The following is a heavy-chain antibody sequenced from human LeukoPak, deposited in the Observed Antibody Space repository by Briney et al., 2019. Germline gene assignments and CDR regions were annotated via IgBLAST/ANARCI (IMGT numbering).Heavy chain of an antibody. V-gene: IGHV3-30*02. CDR1: GFTFSSYT. J-gene: IGHJ4*02. CDR2: IRYDGSNK. Sequence: PGRSLRLSCAASGFTFSSYTMHWVRQAPGKGLEWVAFIRYDGSNKYYADSVKGRFTISRDNSKNTLYLQMNSLRAEDTAVYYCAKTFPPYCSSTSCYSSGGGYWGQGTLVTVSS. D-gene: IGHD2-2*01. CDR3: AKTFPPYCSSTSCYSSGGGY.